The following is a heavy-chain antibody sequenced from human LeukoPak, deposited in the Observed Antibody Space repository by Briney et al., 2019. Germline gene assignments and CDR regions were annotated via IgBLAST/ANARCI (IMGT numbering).Heavy chain of an antibody. J-gene: IGHJ1*01. CDR1: GGCFSGY. Sequence: PSQTLSLTCAVYGGCFSGYWTWIRQPPGKGLEWIGEINHRVTTNYTPSLQTRVTIFEDTSKNQFSLRRSSVTTTDTAVYYCAGGAGTSMIRGVSPKYWGQGSLVAASS. CDR3: AGGAGTSMIRGVSPKY. V-gene: IGHV4-34*01. D-gene: IGHD3-10*01. CDR2: INHRVTT.